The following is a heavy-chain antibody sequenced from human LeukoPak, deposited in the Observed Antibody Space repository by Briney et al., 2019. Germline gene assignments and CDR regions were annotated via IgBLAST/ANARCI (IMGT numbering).Heavy chain of an antibody. CDR1: GGSISIGGYY. D-gene: IGHD2-8*01. CDR2: IYYSGST. Sequence: SETLSLTCTVSGGSISIGGYYWSWIRQHPGKGLEWIGYIYYSGSTYYNPSLKSRVTISVDTSKNQFSLKLSSVTAADTAVYYCARGSPGYCTNGVCFDWGQGTLVTVSS. V-gene: IGHV4-31*03. CDR3: ARGSPGYCTNGVCFD. J-gene: IGHJ4*02.